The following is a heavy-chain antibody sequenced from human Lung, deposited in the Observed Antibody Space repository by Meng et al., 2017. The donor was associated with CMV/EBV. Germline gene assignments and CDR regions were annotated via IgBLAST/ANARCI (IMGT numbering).Heavy chain of an antibody. CDR2: ISSSGSTK. J-gene: IGHJ4*02. CDR1: GFTLSSYT. D-gene: IGHD3-22*01. Sequence: LTXXASGFTLSSYTMNWVRQAPGKGLEWVSYISSSGSTKYYADSLRGRFTVSRDNAKNSLFLQMNSLRADDTAVYYCARSLFDSNDPFDYWGQGTVVTVSS. V-gene: IGHV3-48*04. CDR3: ARSLFDSNDPFDY.